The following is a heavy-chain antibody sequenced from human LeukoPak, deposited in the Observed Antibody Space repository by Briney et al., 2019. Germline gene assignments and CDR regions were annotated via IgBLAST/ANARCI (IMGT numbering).Heavy chain of an antibody. CDR1: GYTFTGYY. J-gene: IGHJ4*02. Sequence: ASVKVSCKASGYTFTGYYMHWVRQAPGQGLEWMVRINPNSGGTNYAQKFQGRVTMTRDTSISTAYMELSRLRSDDTAVYYCARDRYDFWSGYQGDFDYWGQGTLVTVSS. D-gene: IGHD3-3*01. CDR3: ARDRYDFWSGYQGDFDY. CDR2: INPNSGGT. V-gene: IGHV1-2*06.